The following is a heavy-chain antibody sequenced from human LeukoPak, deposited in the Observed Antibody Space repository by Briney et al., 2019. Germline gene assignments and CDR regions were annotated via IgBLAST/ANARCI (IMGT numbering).Heavy chain of an antibody. Sequence: GGSLRLSCAASGFTFSSYAMSWVRQAPGKGLEWVSAISGSGGSTYYADSVKGRFTISRDNSKNTLYLQMNSLRAEDTAVYYCAKEREDIVVVVAGTGLGYWGQGTLVTVSS. CDR2: ISGSGGST. CDR3: AKEREDIVVVVAGTGLGY. D-gene: IGHD2-15*01. V-gene: IGHV3-23*01. CDR1: GFTFSSYA. J-gene: IGHJ4*02.